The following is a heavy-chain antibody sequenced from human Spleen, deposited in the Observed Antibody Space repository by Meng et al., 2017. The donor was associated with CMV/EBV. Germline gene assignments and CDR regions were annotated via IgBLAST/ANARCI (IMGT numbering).Heavy chain of an antibody. Sequence: ETLSLTCAASGFIFSSYWMHWVRQAPGKGLVWVSRINSDGSSTSYADSVKGRFTISRDNSKNTLYLQMNSLRAEDTAVYYCAKVSWPAVGADYWGQGTQVTVSS. J-gene: IGHJ4*02. CDR1: GFIFSSYW. CDR3: AKVSWPAVGADY. CDR2: INSDGSST. V-gene: IGHV3-74*01. D-gene: IGHD6-13*01.